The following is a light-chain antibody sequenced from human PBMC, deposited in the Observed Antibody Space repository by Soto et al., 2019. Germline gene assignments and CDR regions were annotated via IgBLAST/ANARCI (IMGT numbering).Light chain of an antibody. J-gene: IGLJ3*02. CDR3: ISYIPSTTTHWV. CDR1: NSDVGGYDR. V-gene: IGLV2-14*01. CDR2: EVY. Sequence: QSALTQPASVSGSPGQSITISCTGTNSDVGGYDRVSWYQHHPGKAPKLLMFEVYNRPSGISDRVSGSKSGDTASLTISGLQAEDEADYYCISYIPSTTTHWVFGGGTKLTVL.